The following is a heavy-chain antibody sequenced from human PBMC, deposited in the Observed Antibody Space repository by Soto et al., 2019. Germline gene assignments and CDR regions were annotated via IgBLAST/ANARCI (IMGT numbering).Heavy chain of an antibody. D-gene: IGHD3-22*01. V-gene: IGHV3-64D*06. J-gene: IGHJ4*02. CDR3: VKDQGGGYYDSSGYSPIVW. CDR1: GFTFGSYA. Sequence: PGGSLRLSYSASGFTFGSYAMHWVRKAPGKGLEYVSAISSNGGSTYYADSVKGRFTISRDNSKNTLYLQMSSLRAEDTAVYYCVKDQGGGYYDSSGYSPIVWWGQGTLVTVSS. CDR2: ISSNGGST.